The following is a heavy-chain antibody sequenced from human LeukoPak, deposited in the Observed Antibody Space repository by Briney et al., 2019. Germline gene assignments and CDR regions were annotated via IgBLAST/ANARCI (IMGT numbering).Heavy chain of an antibody. J-gene: IGHJ4*02. CDR1: GFTFSDYY. V-gene: IGHV3-11*04. CDR2: ISQSSDRI. D-gene: IGHD2-2*01. Sequence: GGSLRLSCSASGFTFSDYYMSWIRQAPGKGLEWVSYISQSSDRIYHADSVKGRFTISRDNAENSLYLQMDSLRVEDTAVYYCARDLLNDEGSSYFFDQWGQGTLVTVAS. CDR3: ARDLLNDEGSSYFFDQ.